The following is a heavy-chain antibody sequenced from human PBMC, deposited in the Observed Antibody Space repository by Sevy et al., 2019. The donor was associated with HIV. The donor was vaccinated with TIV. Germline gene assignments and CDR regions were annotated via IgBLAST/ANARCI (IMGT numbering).Heavy chain of an antibody. CDR1: GFTFSSYG. CDR2: ISYDGSNK. CDR3: AKDLALIVGATGFDY. D-gene: IGHD1-26*01. J-gene: IGHJ4*02. V-gene: IGHV3-30*18. Sequence: GGSLRLSCAASGFTFSSYGMHWVHQAPGKGLEWVAVISYDGSNKYNADSVKGRFTISRDNSKNTLYLQMNSLRAEDTAVYYCAKDLALIVGATGFDYWGQGTLVTVSS.